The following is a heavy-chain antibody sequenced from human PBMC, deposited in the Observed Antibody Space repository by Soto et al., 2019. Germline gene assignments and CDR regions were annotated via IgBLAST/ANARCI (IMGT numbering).Heavy chain of an antibody. CDR1: VGSITSSRYY. V-gene: IGHV4-39*01. J-gene: IGHJ4*02. CDR3: ARQSNHDYRPYFFDY. D-gene: IGHD5-12*01. CDR2: IYYRGIT. Sequence: QLQLQESGPGLVKPSETLSLTCTVSVGSITSSRYYWGWIRQPPGRGLEWITSIYYRGITYYNASLQSRVTSSVDTSKNQFSLKLSSVTAADTAVYYCARQSNHDYRPYFFDYWGQGTPVTVSS.